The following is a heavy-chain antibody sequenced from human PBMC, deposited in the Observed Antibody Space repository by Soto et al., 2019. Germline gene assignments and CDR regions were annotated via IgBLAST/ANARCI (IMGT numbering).Heavy chain of an antibody. CDR2: INSDGSST. CDR1: GFTFSSYW. CDR3: AIFFLTYPVDY. V-gene: IGHV3-74*01. D-gene: IGHD3-16*01. J-gene: IGHJ4*02. Sequence: PXGSLRLSCSAAGFTFSSYWMHWVRQAPGKGLVWVSRINSDGSSTSYADSVKGRFTISRDNAKNTLYLQMNSLRAEDTAVYYCAIFFLTYPVDYWGQGTLVTVSS.